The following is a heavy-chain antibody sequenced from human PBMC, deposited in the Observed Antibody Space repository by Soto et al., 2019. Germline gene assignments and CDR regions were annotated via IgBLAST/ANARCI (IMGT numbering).Heavy chain of an antibody. CDR3: GKDWIGDNCPCMDV. CDR2: ITDSGGST. J-gene: IGHJ6*02. D-gene: IGHD1-1*01. CDR1: GFTFSSYA. V-gene: IGHV3-23*01. Sequence: EVQLLESGGGLVQPGGSLRLSCAASGFTFSSYAMTWVRQAPGKGLEWVASITDSGGSTYYADSVKGRLTISRDSSDNTVHLQMNGLRAEDTARYYCGKDWIGDNCPCMDVWCQGSTVTVSS.